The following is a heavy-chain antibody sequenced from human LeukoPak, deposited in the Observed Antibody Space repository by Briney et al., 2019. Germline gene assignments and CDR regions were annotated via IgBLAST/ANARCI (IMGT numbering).Heavy chain of an antibody. CDR3: ARVSGQFYFYYYMDV. CDR2: IYYSGST. V-gene: IGHV4-34*01. J-gene: IGHJ6*03. D-gene: IGHD6-19*01. CDR1: GGSFSDYY. Sequence: PSETLSLTCAVYGGSFSDYYWNWIRQPPGKGLEWIGSIYYSGSTYYSPSLKSRVTISVDTSKNQFSLRLSSVTAADTAVYYCARVSGQFYFYYYMDVWGKGTTVTISS.